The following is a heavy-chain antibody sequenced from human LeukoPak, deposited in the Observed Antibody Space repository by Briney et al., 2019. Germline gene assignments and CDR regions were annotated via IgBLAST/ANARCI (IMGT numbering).Heavy chain of an antibody. Sequence: GGSLRLSCSASGFTLSSYWMHWVRQAPGKGLVWVSRINTDGSSTNYADSVKGRFTISRDNAKNTLYLQMNSLTAEDTAVYYCARSSHGGWFDPWGQGTLVTVSS. D-gene: IGHD3-10*01. V-gene: IGHV3-74*01. CDR2: INTDGSST. J-gene: IGHJ5*02. CDR1: GFTLSSYW. CDR3: ARSSHGGWFDP.